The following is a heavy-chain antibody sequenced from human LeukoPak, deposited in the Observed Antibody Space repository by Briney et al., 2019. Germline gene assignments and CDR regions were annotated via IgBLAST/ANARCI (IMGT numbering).Heavy chain of an antibody. CDR2: IKSKTDGGTT. CDR3: TTEWSYGSGTYYNRIDY. Sequence: PGGSLRLSCAASGFTFSNAWMSWVRQAPGKGLEWVGRIKSKTDGGTTDYAAPVKGRFTISRDDSKNTLYLQMNSLKTEDTAVYYCTTEWSYGSGTYYNRIDYWGQGTLVTVSS. CDR1: GFTFSNAW. V-gene: IGHV3-15*01. D-gene: IGHD3-10*01. J-gene: IGHJ4*02.